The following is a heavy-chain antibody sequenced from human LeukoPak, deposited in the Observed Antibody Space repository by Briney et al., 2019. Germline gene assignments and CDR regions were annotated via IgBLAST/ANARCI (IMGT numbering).Heavy chain of an antibody. Sequence: SVKVSCKASGYTFTSYYMHWVRQAPGQGLEWMGGIIPIFGTANYAQKFQGRVTITADESTSTAYMELSSLRPEDTAVYYCATHPYYDFWSGYYPFDYWGQGTLVTVSS. D-gene: IGHD3-3*01. CDR1: GYTFTSYY. J-gene: IGHJ4*02. CDR3: ATHPYYDFWSGYYPFDY. CDR2: IIPIFGTA. V-gene: IGHV1-69*13.